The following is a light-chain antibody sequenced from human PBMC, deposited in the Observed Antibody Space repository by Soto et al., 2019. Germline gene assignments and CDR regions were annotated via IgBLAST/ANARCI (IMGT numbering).Light chain of an antibody. J-gene: IGLJ2*01. V-gene: IGLV2-23*01. Sequence: QSALTQPASVSGSPGQSITISCTGTSGNVGTYNLVSWYQQHPGRAPTLIIFEANNRNSGVSNCLSGSKSGNTASLAISGLQADDEADYHCCSYAGRSNVVCGGGTKLTVL. CDR1: SGNVGTYNL. CDR2: EAN. CDR3: CSYAGRSNVV.